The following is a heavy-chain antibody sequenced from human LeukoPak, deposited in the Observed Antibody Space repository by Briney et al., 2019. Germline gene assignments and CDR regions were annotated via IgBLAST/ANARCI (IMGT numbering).Heavy chain of an antibody. D-gene: IGHD2-15*01. J-gene: IGHJ4*02. CDR2: INPNSGGT. CDR3: ARPSCSGGSCYGFDY. CDR1: GYTFTGYY. V-gene: IGHV1-2*04. Sequence: GASVKVSCKASGYTFTGYYMHWVRQAPGQGLEWMEWINPNSGGTNYAQKFQGWVTMTRDTSISTAYMELSRLRSDDTDVYYCARPSCSGGSCYGFDYWGQGTLVTVSS.